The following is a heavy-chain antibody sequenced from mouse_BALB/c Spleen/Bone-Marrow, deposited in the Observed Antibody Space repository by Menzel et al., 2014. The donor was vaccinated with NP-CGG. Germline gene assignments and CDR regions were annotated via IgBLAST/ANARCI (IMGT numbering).Heavy chain of an antibody. CDR1: GYAFXTYW. CDR2: IYPGDGDT. D-gene: IGHD3-1*01. J-gene: IGHJ2*01. V-gene: IGHV1-80*01. Sequence: VQLQQSGAELVRPGSSVRISSKASGYAFXTYWMNWVKQRPGQGLEWIGQIYPGDGDTNYNGKFKGKATLTADRSSSTASMQLSSLTSEDSAVYFCARVGFSFDYWGQGTTLTVSS. CDR3: ARVGFSFDY.